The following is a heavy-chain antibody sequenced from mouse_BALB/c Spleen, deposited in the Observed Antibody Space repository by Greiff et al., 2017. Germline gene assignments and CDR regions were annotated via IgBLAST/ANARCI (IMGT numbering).Heavy chain of an antibody. CDR3: ARCLYYGNSWFAY. CDR1: GYTFTSYT. CDR2: INPSSGYT. J-gene: IGHJ3*01. Sequence: VQLQQSGAELARPGASVKMSCKASGYTFTSYTMHWVKQRPGQGLEWIGYINPSSGYTNYNQKFKDKATLTADKSSSTAYMQLSSLTSEDSAVYYCARCLYYGNSWFAYWGQGTLVTVSA. V-gene: IGHV1-4*01. D-gene: IGHD2-1*01.